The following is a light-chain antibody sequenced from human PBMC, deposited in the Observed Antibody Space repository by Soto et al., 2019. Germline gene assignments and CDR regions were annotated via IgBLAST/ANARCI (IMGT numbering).Light chain of an antibody. CDR2: EVA. Sequence: QSALTQPASVSGSPGLSITISCSGSGSDIGTYNFVSWYQHHPGRAPKLIISEVANRPSGVSDRFSGSKSGSLASLTISGLQADDEAVYYCSSYTNTGTLVVFGVGTKLTVL. V-gene: IGLV2-14*01. CDR3: SSYTNTGTLVV. CDR1: GSDIGTYNF. J-gene: IGLJ3*02.